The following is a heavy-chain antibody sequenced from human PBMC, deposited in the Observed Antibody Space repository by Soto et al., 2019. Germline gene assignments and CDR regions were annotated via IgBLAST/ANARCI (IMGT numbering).Heavy chain of an antibody. V-gene: IGHV1-18*01. CDR1: GYTFTSYG. J-gene: IGHJ4*02. D-gene: IGHD3-22*01. Sequence: ASVKVSCKASGYTFTSYGISWVRQAPGQGLEWMGWISAYNGNTNYAQKLQGRVTMTTDTSTSTAYMELRSLRSDDTAVYYCARSPVLYYDSSGYFDYWGQGTLVTVSS. CDR2: ISAYNGNT. CDR3: ARSPVLYYDSSGYFDY.